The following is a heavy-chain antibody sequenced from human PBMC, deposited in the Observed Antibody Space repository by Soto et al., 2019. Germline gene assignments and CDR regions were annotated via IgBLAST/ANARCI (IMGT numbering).Heavy chain of an antibody. Sequence: ASGKVSCKVSGYTLTELSMHWVRQAPGKGLEWMGGFDPEDGETIYAQKFQGRVTMTIDTSMTTTYMELRSLTSDDTAVYYCAKNGQPPYYYYGMDVWGQGTTVTVSS. CDR3: AKNGQPPYYYYGMDV. CDR2: FDPEDGET. V-gene: IGHV1-24*01. CDR1: GYTLTELS. D-gene: IGHD2-8*01. J-gene: IGHJ6*02.